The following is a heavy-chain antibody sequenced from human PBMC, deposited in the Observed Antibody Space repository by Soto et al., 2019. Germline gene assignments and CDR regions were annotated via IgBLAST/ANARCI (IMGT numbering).Heavy chain of an antibody. CDR1: GYTFTSYD. CDR3: ARRTEHASDI. CDR2: LNPNSGNT. J-gene: IGHJ3*02. V-gene: IGHV1-8*01. Sequence: QVQLVQSGAEVKKPGASVKVSCKVSGYTFTSYDINWVRQATGQGLEWMGWLNPNSGNTGYAQKFQGGVTMTRDTSTTTAYMELSSLRSEDTAVYYCARRTEHASDIWGQGTRVTVSS. D-gene: IGHD1-1*01.